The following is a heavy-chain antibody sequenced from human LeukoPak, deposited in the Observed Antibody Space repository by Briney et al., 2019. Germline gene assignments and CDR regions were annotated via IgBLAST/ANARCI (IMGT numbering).Heavy chain of an antibody. CDR1: GFTFSSYW. CDR2: IKQDGSEK. Sequence: RGSLRLSCAASGFTFSSYWISSGRQAPGKGLELVANIKQDGSEKYYVDSVKGRFTISRDNAKNTLYLQMNSLRAEDTAVYFCARGPYYYDSSGYYNYWGQGTLVTVSS. J-gene: IGHJ4*02. CDR3: ARGPYYYDSSGYYNY. D-gene: IGHD3-22*01. V-gene: IGHV3-7*01.